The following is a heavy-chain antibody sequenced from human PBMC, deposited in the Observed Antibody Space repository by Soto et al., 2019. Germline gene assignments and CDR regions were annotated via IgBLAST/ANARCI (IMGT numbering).Heavy chain of an antibody. CDR3: ARGKGVLLWFGELFGFDY. V-gene: IGHV4-34*01. CDR1: GGSFSGYY. J-gene: IGHJ4*02. CDR2: INHSGST. D-gene: IGHD3-10*01. Sequence: SETLSLTCAVYGGSFSGYYWSWIRQPPGKGLEWIGEINHSGSTSYNPSLKSRVTISVDTSKNQFSLKLSSVTAADTAVYYCARGKGVLLWFGELFGFDYWGPGTLVTVSS.